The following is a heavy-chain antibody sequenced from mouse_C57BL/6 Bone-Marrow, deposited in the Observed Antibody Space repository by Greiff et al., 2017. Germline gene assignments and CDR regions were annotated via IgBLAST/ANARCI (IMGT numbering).Heavy chain of an antibody. V-gene: IGHV1-55*01. CDR3: ARSYYGSSDAMDY. CDR1: GYTFTSYW. CDR2: IYPGSGST. J-gene: IGHJ4*01. Sequence: QVQLQQPGAELVKPGASVKMSCKASGYTFTSYWLTWVKQRPGQGLEWIGDIYPGSGSTNYTEKFKSKATLTVDTSSSTAYMKRSSLTSEDSAVYYCARSYYGSSDAMDYWGQGTSVTVSA. D-gene: IGHD1-1*01.